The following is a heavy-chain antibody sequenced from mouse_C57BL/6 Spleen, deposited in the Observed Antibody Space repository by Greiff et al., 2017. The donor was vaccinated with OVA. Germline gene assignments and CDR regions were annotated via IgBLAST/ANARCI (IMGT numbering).Heavy chain of an antibody. D-gene: IGHD1-1*01. CDR1: GFTFSSYA. CDR3: ARDNYGSRRGWFAY. J-gene: IGHJ3*01. V-gene: IGHV5-4*01. Sequence: EVQLQESGGGLVKPGGSLKLSCAASGFTFSSYAMSWVRQTPEKRLEWVATISDGGSYTYYPDNVKGRFTISRDNAKNNLYLQMSHLKSEDTAMYYCARDNYGSRRGWFAYWGQGTLVTVSA. CDR2: ISDGGSYT.